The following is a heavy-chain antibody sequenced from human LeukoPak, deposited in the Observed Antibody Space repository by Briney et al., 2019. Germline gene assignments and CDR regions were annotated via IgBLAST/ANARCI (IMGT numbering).Heavy chain of an antibody. Sequence: SETLSLTCAVSGGSITSTKYFWGWTRQPPGKELELIGIISSSGTADYNPSLKSRVTISTDTSKNQFSLKLTSVTAADTAVYYCAGLGVMVLVYQFEYWGRGTPVTVSS. CDR3: AGLGVMVLVYQFEY. D-gene: IGHD2-8*01. J-gene: IGHJ4*02. V-gene: IGHV4-39*07. CDR1: GGSITSTKYF. CDR2: ISSSGTA.